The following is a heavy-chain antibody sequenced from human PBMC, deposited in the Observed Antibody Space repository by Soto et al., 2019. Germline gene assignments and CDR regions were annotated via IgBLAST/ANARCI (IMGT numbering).Heavy chain of an antibody. CDR2: ISSNGGST. CDR3: ARGFYGSGSTLVETFDY. D-gene: IGHD3-10*01. V-gene: IGHV3-64*01. Sequence: EVPLVESGGGLVQPGGSLRLSCAASGFTFSSYAMHWVRQAPGKGLEYVSAISSNGGSTYYANSVKGRFTISRDNSKNTLYLQMGSLRAEDMAVYYCARGFYGSGSTLVETFDYWGQGTLVTVSS. CDR1: GFTFSSYA. J-gene: IGHJ4*02.